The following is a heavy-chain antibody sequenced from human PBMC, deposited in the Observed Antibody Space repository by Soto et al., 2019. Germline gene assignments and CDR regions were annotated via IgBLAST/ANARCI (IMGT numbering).Heavy chain of an antibody. V-gene: IGHV4-59*08. CDR3: ARLGERDGAHAFDI. CDR2: IYYSGST. Sequence: SDSLALTCTVSGGSIATYYWSCIRQPPGKGLEWIGYIYYSGSTNYNPSLKSRVTISVDTSKNQFSLKLSSVTAADTAVYYCARLGERDGAHAFDIWGQGTMVT. J-gene: IGHJ3*02. D-gene: IGHD3-16*01. CDR1: GGSIATYY.